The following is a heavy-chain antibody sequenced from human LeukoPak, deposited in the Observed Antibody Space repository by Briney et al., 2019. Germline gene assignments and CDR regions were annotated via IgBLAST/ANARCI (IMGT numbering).Heavy chain of an antibody. CDR1: GSRFSSHW. CDR2: IYPGDSDT. V-gene: IGHV5-51*01. Sequence: GESLQISCKGSGSRFSSHWIAWVRQMPGKGLEWMGVIYPGDSDTTYSPSFQGQVTISVDKSISTAYLQWGSLRASDTAMYYCARQWGRGSGSYLAYWGQGTVVTVSS. CDR3: ARQWGRGSGSYLAY. J-gene: IGHJ4*02. D-gene: IGHD3-10*01.